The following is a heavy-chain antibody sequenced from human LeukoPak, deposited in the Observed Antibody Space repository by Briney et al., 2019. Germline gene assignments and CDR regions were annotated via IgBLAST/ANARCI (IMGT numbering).Heavy chain of an antibody. J-gene: IGHJ4*02. CDR3: ARDTAFSFDY. Sequence: PGGSLRLSCAASGFTFSSYSMNWVRQAPGKGLEWVSYISGSSRNIHYADSVKGRFTISRDNAKNSLYLQMNSLRAEDTAVYYCARDTAFSFDYWGQGNLVTVSS. V-gene: IGHV3-48*01. CDR1: GFTFSSYS. CDR2: ISGSSRNI. D-gene: IGHD2-21*02.